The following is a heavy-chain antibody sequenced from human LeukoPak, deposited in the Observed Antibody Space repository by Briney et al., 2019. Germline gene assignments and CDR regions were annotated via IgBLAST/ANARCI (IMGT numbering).Heavy chain of an antibody. D-gene: IGHD6-25*01. CDR3: ARDSALRQRLPNWYFDL. Sequence: GRSLRLSCVASGFTFDEHAMYWVRQTPGKGLEWVSGISWNSGSIGYADSVKGRFTISRDNAKNSLFLQMNSPRPEDTALYYCARDSALRQRLPNWYFDLWGRGTLVTVSS. CDR1: GFTFDEHA. J-gene: IGHJ2*01. CDR2: ISWNSGSI. V-gene: IGHV3-9*01.